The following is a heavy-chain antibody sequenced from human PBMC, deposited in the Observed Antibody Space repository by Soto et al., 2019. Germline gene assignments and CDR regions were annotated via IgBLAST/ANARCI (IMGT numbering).Heavy chain of an antibody. CDR3: ARCIQGDYYYGMDV. CDR1: GYTFYSHS. J-gene: IGHJ6*02. Sequence: QAQLVQSGAEVKKPGASVKVSCKASGYTFYSHSISWVRQAPGQGLEWMGRINGDYGNTQYAQKFRGRVTMTTDTSTTTVYMGLTNLSSDDTAVYYCARCIQGDYYYGMDVWGQGTTVTVSS. CDR2: INGDYGNT. D-gene: IGHD5-18*01. V-gene: IGHV1-18*01.